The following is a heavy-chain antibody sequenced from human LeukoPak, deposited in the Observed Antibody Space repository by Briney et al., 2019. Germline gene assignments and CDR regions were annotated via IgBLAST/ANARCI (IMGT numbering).Heavy chain of an antibody. Sequence: PSETLSLTCAVYGGSFSGYYWSWIRQPPGKGLEWIAEINHSGSTNYNPSLKSCVTISVDTSKNQFSLKLSSVTAADTAVYYCARRGYSYYYYMDVWGKGTTVTVSS. V-gene: IGHV4-34*01. CDR1: GGSFSGYY. CDR3: ARRGYSYYYYMDV. J-gene: IGHJ6*03. CDR2: INHSGST.